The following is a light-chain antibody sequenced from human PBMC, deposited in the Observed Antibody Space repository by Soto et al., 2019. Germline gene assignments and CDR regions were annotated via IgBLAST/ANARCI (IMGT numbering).Light chain of an antibody. CDR2: DAS. CDR1: QTISSS. V-gene: IGKV1-5*01. Sequence: DLQMTQSPSTLSASVGDRVTITCRASQTISSSLAWYQHKPGKAPKLLIFDASTLHTGVPSRFSGGGFGTEFTLTISSLQPEDFATYYCQQADSFPLSFGGGTKVEI. CDR3: QQADSFPLS. J-gene: IGKJ4*01.